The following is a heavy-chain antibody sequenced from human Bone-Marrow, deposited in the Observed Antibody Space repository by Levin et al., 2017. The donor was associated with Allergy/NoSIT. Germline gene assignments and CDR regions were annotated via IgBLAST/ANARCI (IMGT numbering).Heavy chain of an antibody. CDR3: ARAPFPPSHIAVAGFDY. CDR2: IYYSGST. J-gene: IGHJ4*02. CDR1: GGSISSGGYY. Sequence: SETLSLTCTVSGGSISSGGYYWSWIRQHPGKGLEWIGYIYYSGSTYYNPSLKSRVTISVDTSKNQFSLKLSSVTAADTAVYYCARAPFPPSHIAVAGFDYWGQGTLVTVSS. D-gene: IGHD6-19*01. V-gene: IGHV4-31*03.